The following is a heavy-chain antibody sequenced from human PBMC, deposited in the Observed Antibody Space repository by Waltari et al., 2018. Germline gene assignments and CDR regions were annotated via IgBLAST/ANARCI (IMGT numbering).Heavy chain of an antibody. CDR3: ARSEANGSWYAGGY. CDR2: IYYSGSN. J-gene: IGHJ4*02. CDR1: GGSISSYY. D-gene: IGHD6-13*01. V-gene: IGHV4-59*01. Sequence: QVQLQESGPGLVKPSETLSLTCTVSGGSISSYYWSWIRQPPGKGLEWIGYIYYSGSNNYNRSLKSRVTMSVDTSKNQFSRKLSSVTAADTAVYYWARSEANGSWYAGGYWGQGTLVTVSS.